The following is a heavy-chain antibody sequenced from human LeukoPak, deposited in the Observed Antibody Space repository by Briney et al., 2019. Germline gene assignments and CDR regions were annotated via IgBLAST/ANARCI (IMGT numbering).Heavy chain of an antibody. CDR1: GFTVSSNY. V-gene: IGHV3-66*02. CDR3: ARYSSPITGTLWFDP. Sequence: PGGSLRLSCAASGFTVSSNYMSWVRQAPGKGLEWVSVIYSGGSTYYADSVKGRFTISRDNSKNTLYLQMNSLRAEDTAVYYCARYSSPITGTLWFDPWGQGTLVTVSS. J-gene: IGHJ5*02. CDR2: IYSGGST. D-gene: IGHD1/OR15-1a*01.